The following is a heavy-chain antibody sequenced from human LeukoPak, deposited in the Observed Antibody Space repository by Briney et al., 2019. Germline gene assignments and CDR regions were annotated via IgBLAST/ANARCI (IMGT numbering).Heavy chain of an antibody. CDR3: ARSIVAATGHFDY. D-gene: IGHD1-26*01. J-gene: IGHJ4*02. V-gene: IGHV1-2*02. CDR1: GYTFTGYY. Sequence: ASVKVSRKASGYTFTGYYMHWVRQAPGQGLEWIGWINPNSGGTNYAQKFQGRVTMTRDTSISTAYMELSRLRSDDTAVYYCARSIVAATGHFDYWGQGTLVTVSS. CDR2: INPNSGGT.